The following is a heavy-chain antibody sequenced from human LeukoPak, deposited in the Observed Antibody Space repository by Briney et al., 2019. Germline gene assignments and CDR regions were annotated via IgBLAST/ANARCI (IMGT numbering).Heavy chain of an antibody. Sequence: GGSLRLSCAASGFIFSNYGMHWVRQAPGKGLEWVAGIWYDGGYKYYADSVKGRFTISRDNSKNTLFLQMDSLRAEDTAVYYCARNYYDSSGYQEATFWGQGTLVTVSS. CDR2: IWYDGGYK. CDR1: GFIFSNYG. J-gene: IGHJ4*02. V-gene: IGHV3-33*08. D-gene: IGHD3-22*01. CDR3: ARNYYDSSGYQEATF.